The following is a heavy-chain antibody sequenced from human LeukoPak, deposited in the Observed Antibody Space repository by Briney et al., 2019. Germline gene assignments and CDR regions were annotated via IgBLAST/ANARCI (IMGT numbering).Heavy chain of an antibody. CDR2: MSYSGST. CDR3: ASGSAVAAPITY. J-gene: IGHJ4*02. CDR1: GGSISSSSYY. V-gene: IGHV4-39*01. D-gene: IGHD6-19*01. Sequence: SETLSLTCSVSGGSISSSSYYCGWIRQPPGKGLEWIGSMSYSGSTYYNPSLKSRVTISVDTSKNQFSLRLSSVTAADTAVYYCASGSAVAAPITYWGQGTLVIVSS.